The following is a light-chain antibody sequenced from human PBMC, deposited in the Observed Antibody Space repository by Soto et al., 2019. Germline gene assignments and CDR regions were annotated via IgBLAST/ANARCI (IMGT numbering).Light chain of an antibody. CDR1: QSVRSSF. Sequence: EIVLTQSPDTLSLSPGDRVTLSCRASQSVRSSFLAWYQQKRGQAPRLLIYGASTGATGVADRFTGSGSGTEFTLTISRLEPEDFGVFYCQQYGNSPYTFGRGTKLEI. V-gene: IGKV3-20*01. CDR2: GAS. CDR3: QQYGNSPYT. J-gene: IGKJ2*01.